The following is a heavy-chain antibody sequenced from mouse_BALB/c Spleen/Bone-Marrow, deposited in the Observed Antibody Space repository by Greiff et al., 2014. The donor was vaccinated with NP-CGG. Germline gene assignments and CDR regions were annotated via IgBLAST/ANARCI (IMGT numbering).Heavy chain of an antibody. CDR1: GYTFTSYW. V-gene: IGHV1-74*04. J-gene: IGHJ3*01. D-gene: IGHD2-4*01. Sequence: VQLEESGAELVRPGASVKLSCKASGYTFTSYWMNWVKQRPEQGLEWIGRINPYDSETHYNQKFKDKAILTVDKSSSTAYMQLSSLTSEDSAVYYCARGRDYDVFAYWGQGTLVTVS. CDR3: ARGRDYDVFAY. CDR2: INPYDSET.